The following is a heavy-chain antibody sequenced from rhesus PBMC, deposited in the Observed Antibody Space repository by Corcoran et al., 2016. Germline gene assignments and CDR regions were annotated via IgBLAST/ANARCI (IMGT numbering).Heavy chain of an antibody. CDR2: IYGRGGST. V-gene: IGHV4-93*02. CDR3: ASGYGSYHPGY. D-gene: IGHD3-16*01. Sequence: QVQLQESGPAVVKPSETLSLTCAVSGGSISSSSWWSWIRQSLGKGLEWIGGIYGRGGSTETNPSRKSRVTVSIDTSKNQFSLKLSSVTAADTAVYYCASGYGSYHPGYWGQGVLVTVSS. CDR1: GGSISSSSW. J-gene: IGHJ4*01.